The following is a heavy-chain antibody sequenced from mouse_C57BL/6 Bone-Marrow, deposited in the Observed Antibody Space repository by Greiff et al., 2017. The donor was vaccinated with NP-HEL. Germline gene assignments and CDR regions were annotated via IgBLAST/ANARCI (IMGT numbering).Heavy chain of an antibody. J-gene: IGHJ4*01. CDR1: GFSLTSYG. CDR3: ARVYYMDAMDY. V-gene: IGHV2-2*01. D-gene: IGHD1-1*01. CDR2: IWSGGST. Sequence: VQLKESGPGLVQPSQSLSITCTVSGFSLTSYGVHWVRQSPGKGLEWLGVIWSGGSTDYNAAFISRLSISKDNSKSQVFFKMNSLQADDTAIYYCARVYYMDAMDYWGQGTSVTVSS.